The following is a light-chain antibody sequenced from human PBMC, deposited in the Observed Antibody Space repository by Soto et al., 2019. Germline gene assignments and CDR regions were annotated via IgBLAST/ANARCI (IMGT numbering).Light chain of an antibody. CDR3: QQYGSSPWT. J-gene: IGKJ1*01. Sequence: EIVLTQSPGTLSLSPGERATLSCRASQSVSSSYLAWYQQKHGQAPRLLIYGASSRATGIPDRFGGSGSGTDLTLTISRLEPEDFEVYYCQQYGSSPWTFGQGTKVDIK. V-gene: IGKV3-20*01. CDR1: QSVSSSY. CDR2: GAS.